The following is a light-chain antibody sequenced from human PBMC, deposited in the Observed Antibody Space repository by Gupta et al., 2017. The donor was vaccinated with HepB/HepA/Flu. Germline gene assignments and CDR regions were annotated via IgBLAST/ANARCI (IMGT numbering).Light chain of an antibody. Sequence: DIQMTQSTSSLSASVGDRVTITCRASQSISSYLNWYQQKPGKVPKLLIYAASSLQSGVPSRFSGSGSGTDFTLTISSRQPEDFATYYCQQSDSTPRLTFGGGTKVEIK. CDR3: QQSDSTPRLT. V-gene: IGKV1-39*01. CDR1: QSISSY. CDR2: AAS. J-gene: IGKJ4*01.